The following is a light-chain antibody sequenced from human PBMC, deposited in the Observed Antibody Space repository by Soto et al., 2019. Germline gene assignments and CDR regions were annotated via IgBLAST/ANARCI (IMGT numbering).Light chain of an antibody. CDR2: HAS. CDR1: QSVRSD. V-gene: IGKV3-15*01. J-gene: IGKJ4*01. CDR3: QQYNFSPPNT. Sequence: TQSPATLSVSPGEGATLSCRASQSVRSDLAWYRQKPGQAPRLLIYHASTRATGIPARFSGSGSGTEFTLTITSLQSEDSAVYYCQQYNFSPPNTFGGGT.